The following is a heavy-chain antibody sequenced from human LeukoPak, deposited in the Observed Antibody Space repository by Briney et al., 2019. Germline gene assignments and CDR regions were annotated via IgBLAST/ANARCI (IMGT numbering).Heavy chain of an antibody. D-gene: IGHD6-13*01. V-gene: IGHV1-69*10. Sequence: ASVKVSCKASGGTFSSYTISWVRQAPGQGLGWREGLILILVLPNYAQKFQGRVTITADKSTSTAYMELSSLRSEDTAVYYCARAPGGYSSSWYTPADNWFDPWGQGTLVTVSS. J-gene: IGHJ5*02. CDR1: GGTFSSYT. CDR3: ARAPGGYSSSWYTPADNWFDP. CDR2: LILILVLP.